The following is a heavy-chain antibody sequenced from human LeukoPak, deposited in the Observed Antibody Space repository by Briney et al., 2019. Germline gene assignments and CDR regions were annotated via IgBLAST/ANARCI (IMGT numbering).Heavy chain of an antibody. D-gene: IGHD2-2*01. Sequence: GGSLRLSCAASGFTFDDYAMHWVRQAPGKGLEWVSGITWNSGSIGYADSVKGRFTISRDNAKNSLYLQMNSLRAEDTALYYCAKEKILCSSSNCYGLGVDHWGQGTLVTVSS. CDR2: ITWNSGSI. CDR1: GFTFDDYA. J-gene: IGHJ4*02. V-gene: IGHV3-9*01. CDR3: AKEKILCSSSNCYGLGVDH.